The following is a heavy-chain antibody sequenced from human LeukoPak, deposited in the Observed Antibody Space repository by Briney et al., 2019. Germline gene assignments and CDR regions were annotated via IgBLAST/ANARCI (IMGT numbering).Heavy chain of an antibody. CDR1: GYTFTSYG. CDR3: ASSPPFFGDYNVVY. CDR2: ISAYNGNT. Sequence: ASVTVSCTASGYTFTSYGISWVRQAPGQGLEWMGWISAYNGNTNYAQKLQGRVTMTTDTSTSTAYMELRSLRSDDTAVYYCASSPPFFGDYNVVYWGQGTLVTVSS. D-gene: IGHD4-17*01. J-gene: IGHJ4*02. V-gene: IGHV1-18*01.